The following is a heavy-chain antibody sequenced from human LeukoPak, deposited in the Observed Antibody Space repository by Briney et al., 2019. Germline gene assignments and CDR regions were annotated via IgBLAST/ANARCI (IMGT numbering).Heavy chain of an antibody. V-gene: IGHV3-23*01. CDR1: GFTFSSYA. CDR3: VSGSLQSGYNFDY. J-gene: IGHJ4*02. Sequence: GGSLRLSCATSGFTFSSYAMSWVRQAPGKGLEWVSAISGSGGSTYYADSVKGRFTISRDNSKNTLYLQMNSLRAEDTAVYYCVSGSLQSGYNFDYWGQGALVTVS. CDR2: ISGSGGST. D-gene: IGHD3-3*01.